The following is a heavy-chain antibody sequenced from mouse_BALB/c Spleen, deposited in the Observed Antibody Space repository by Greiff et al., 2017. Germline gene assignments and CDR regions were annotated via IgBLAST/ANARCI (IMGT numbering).Heavy chain of an antibody. Sequence: VQLQQSGPQLVRPGASVKISCKASGYSFTSYWMHWVKQRPGQGLEWIGMIDPSDSETRLNQKFKDKATLTVDKSSSTAYMQLSSPTSEDSAVYYCATKRGQRNYYAMDYWGQGTSVTVSS. V-gene: IGHV1-74*01. J-gene: IGHJ4*01. CDR2: IDPSDSET. CDR3: ATKRGQRNYYAMDY. CDR1: GYSFTSYW.